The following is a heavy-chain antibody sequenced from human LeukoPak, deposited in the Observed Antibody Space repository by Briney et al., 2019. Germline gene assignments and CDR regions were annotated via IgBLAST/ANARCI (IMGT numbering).Heavy chain of an antibody. CDR2: IKHDGGEK. V-gene: IGHV3-7*01. CDR1: GFTFNIYW. Sequence: GGSLRLSCAASGFTFNIYWMSWVRQAPGKGLEWVANIKHDGGEKYYVDSVKGRFTISRDNAKSSLYLQMNSLTAEDTAMYYCARERKSGWLERTFNFDYGGQGTLVAVSS. CDR3: ARERKSGWLERTFNFDY. J-gene: IGHJ4*02. D-gene: IGHD1-1*01.